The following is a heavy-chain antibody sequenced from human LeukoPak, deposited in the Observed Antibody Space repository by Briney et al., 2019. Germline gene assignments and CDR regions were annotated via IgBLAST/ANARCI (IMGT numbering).Heavy chain of an antibody. J-gene: IGHJ4*02. CDR1: GGFISSSSYY. CDR3: ARHVLTAGTDY. D-gene: IGHD7-27*01. Sequence: KPSETLSLTCTVSGGFISSSSYYWGWIRQPPGKGLEWIGSIYYSGSTYYNPSLKSRVTISVDTSKNQFSLKLSSVTAADTAVYYCARHVLTAGTDYWGQGTLVTVSS. V-gene: IGHV4-39*01. CDR2: IYYSGST.